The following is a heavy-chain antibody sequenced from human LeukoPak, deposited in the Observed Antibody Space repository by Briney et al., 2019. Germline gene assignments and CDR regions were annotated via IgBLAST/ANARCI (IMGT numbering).Heavy chain of an antibody. CDR1: GGTFSSYA. Sequence: RASVKVSCKASGGTFSSYAINWVRQAPGQGLEWMGWMNPDSGDTGYAQKFQGRVTITRNTSIRTAYMELTSLRSDDTAVYYCASPLRYSSGLDLWGRGTLVTVSS. J-gene: IGHJ2*01. CDR2: MNPDSGDT. D-gene: IGHD3-9*01. CDR3: ASPLRYSSGLDL. V-gene: IGHV1-8*03.